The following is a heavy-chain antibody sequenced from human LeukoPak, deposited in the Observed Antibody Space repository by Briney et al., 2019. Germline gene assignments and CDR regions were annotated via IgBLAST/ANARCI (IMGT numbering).Heavy chain of an antibody. Sequence: GGTLRLSCAASGFTFSSYWMHWVRQAPGKGLVWVSRINSDGSSTSYADSVKGRITVSRDYAKNTLYLPMDSLVAEDTAVYYCARGGSSDYWGQGTLVTVSS. V-gene: IGHV3-74*01. CDR3: ARGGSSDY. CDR1: GFTFSSYW. J-gene: IGHJ4*02. D-gene: IGHD6-6*01. CDR2: INSDGSST.